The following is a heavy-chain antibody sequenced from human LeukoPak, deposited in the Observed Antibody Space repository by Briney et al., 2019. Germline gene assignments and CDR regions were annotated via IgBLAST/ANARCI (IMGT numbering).Heavy chain of an antibody. Sequence: SVKVSCKASGGTFSSYAISWVRQAPGQGLEWMGGIIPIFGTANYAQKFQGRVTITADESTSTAYMELSSLRSEDTAVYYCATYSSSWYHRYYYDSSGYSYYFDYWGQGTLVTVSS. V-gene: IGHV1-69*13. D-gene: IGHD3-22*01. CDR2: IIPIFGTA. J-gene: IGHJ4*02. CDR3: ATYSSSWYHRYYYDSSGYSYYFDY. CDR1: GGTFSSYA.